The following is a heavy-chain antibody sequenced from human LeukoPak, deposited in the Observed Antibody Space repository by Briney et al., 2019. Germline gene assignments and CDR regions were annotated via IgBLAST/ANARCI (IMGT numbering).Heavy chain of an antibody. CDR1: GYTFTSYG. D-gene: IGHD1-26*01. CDR3: ARGVGWELLSYFDY. V-gene: IGHV1-18*01. J-gene: IGHJ4*02. CDR2: ISAYNCNT. Sequence: SVKVSCKASGYTFTSYGISWVRQAAGQGLDWMGWISAYNCNTNYAQKLQGRGTMTTDTSTSTAYMELRSLRSDDTAVYYCARGVGWELLSYFDYWGQGTLVTVSS.